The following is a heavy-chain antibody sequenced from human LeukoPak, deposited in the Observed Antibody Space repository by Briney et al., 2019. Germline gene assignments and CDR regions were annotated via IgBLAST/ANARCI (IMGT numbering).Heavy chain of an antibody. CDR1: GYTFTSYD. CDR3: ATLCCGSYYMDV. CDR2: MSPDSGYT. V-gene: IGHV1-8*01. J-gene: IGHJ6*03. D-gene: IGHD2-15*01. Sequence: ASVKVSCKASGYTFTSYDINWVRQATGQGLEWMGWMSPDSGYTGYAQTFQGGVTITADKSTSTAYMELSSLRSEDTAVYYCATLCCGSYYMDVWGKGTTVTVSS.